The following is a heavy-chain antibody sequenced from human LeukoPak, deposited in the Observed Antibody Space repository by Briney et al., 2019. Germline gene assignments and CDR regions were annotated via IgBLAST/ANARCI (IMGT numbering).Heavy chain of an antibody. J-gene: IGHJ4*02. V-gene: IGHV3-30-3*01. Sequence: GGSLRLSCAASGFTFSSYAMHWVRQAPGKGLEWVAVISYDGSNKYYADSVKGRFTISRDNSKNTLYLQMNSLRAEDTAVYYCARDMSNWQLAYIFDYWGQGTLVTVSS. D-gene: IGHD6-6*01. CDR1: GFTFSSYA. CDR2: ISYDGSNK. CDR3: ARDMSNWQLAYIFDY.